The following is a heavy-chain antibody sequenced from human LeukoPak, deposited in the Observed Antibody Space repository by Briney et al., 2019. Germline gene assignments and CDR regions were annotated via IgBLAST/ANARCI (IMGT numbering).Heavy chain of an antibody. J-gene: IGHJ4*02. Sequence: GRSLRLSCAASGFTFSSYAMDWVRQAPGKGLEWVAVISYDGSNKYYADSVKGRFTISRDNSKNTLYLQMNSLRAEDTAVYYCAKDRIAAAASRYFDYWGQGTLVTVSS. CDR2: ISYDGSNK. CDR3: AKDRIAAAASRYFDY. CDR1: GFTFSSYA. D-gene: IGHD6-13*01. V-gene: IGHV3-30-3*01.